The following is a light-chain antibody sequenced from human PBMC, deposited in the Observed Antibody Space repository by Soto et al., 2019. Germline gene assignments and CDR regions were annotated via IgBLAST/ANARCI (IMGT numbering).Light chain of an antibody. CDR1: QSVTSNY. J-gene: IGKJ1*01. Sequence: EVVMTQSPATLSVSPGERATLSCRASQSVTSNYLAWYQQKPGQAPRLLIYGISSRATGVPDRFSGSGSGTDVTLTISRLEPEDFAVYYCQQYTDWPLTFGQGTKVDIK. V-gene: IGKV3-20*01. CDR3: QQYTDWPLT. CDR2: GIS.